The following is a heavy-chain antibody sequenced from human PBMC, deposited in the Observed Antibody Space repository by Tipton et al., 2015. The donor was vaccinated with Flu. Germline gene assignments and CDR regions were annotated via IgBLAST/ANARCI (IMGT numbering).Heavy chain of an antibody. Sequence: LRLSCAVSGYSISSGYYWDWIRQPPEMGLEWIGSIYHSGSTNSNPSLKSRATIAVDTSKNQLSLKLSSVTAADTAVYYCARRAHCSGGSCFFDYWGQGTLVTVSS. CDR3: ARRAHCSGGSCFFDY. CDR1: GYSISSGYY. V-gene: IGHV4-38-2*01. D-gene: IGHD2-15*01. CDR2: IYHSGST. J-gene: IGHJ4*02.